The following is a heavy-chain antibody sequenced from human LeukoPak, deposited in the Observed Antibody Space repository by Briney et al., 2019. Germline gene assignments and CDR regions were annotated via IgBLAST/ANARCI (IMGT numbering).Heavy chain of an antibody. CDR2: INADGRIT. CDR3: ARGSIAALPPLAEYFQH. D-gene: IGHD6-6*01. CDR1: GFSFRNYA. J-gene: IGHJ1*01. Sequence: PGGSLGLSCVASGFSFRNYAIHWVRQAPGKGLEYVSVINADGRITYYADSVKGRFTISRDNSKNTVYLQMGSLRGEDMAVYYCARGSIAALPPLAEYFQHWGQGTLVTVSS. V-gene: IGHV3-64*02.